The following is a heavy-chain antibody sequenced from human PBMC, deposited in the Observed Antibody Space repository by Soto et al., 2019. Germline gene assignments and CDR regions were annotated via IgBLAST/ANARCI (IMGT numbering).Heavy chain of an antibody. CDR1: GFTFSSYA. Sequence: GGSLRLSCAASGFTFSSYAMSWVRQAPGKGLEWVSAISGSGGSTYYADSVKGRFTISRDNSKNTLYLQMNSLRAEDTAVYYCAGRSSSWYFLNYYYYGMDVWGQGTTVTVSS. J-gene: IGHJ6*02. CDR2: ISGSGGST. CDR3: AGRSSSWYFLNYYYYGMDV. D-gene: IGHD6-13*01. V-gene: IGHV3-23*01.